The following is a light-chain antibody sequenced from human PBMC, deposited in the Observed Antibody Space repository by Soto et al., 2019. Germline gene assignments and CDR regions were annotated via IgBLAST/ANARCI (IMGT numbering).Light chain of an antibody. CDR1: SSDVGAYNY. Sequence: QSALTQPASVSGSPGQSITISCTGTSSDVGAYNYVSWYQQHPGKPPKLMIYEVSRRPSGVSDRFSGSKSGSTASLTIYGLQAEDEADYYCTSYTSTTTPDVFGTGTKLTVL. J-gene: IGLJ1*01. CDR2: EVS. CDR3: TSYTSTTTPDV. V-gene: IGLV2-14*01.